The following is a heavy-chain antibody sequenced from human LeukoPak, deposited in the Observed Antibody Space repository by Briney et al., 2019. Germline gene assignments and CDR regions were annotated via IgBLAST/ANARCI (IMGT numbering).Heavy chain of an antibody. CDR1: GGSISSYY. J-gene: IGHJ4*02. CDR2: IYTSGST. V-gene: IGHV4-4*07. D-gene: IGHD6-13*01. Sequence: SETLSLTCTVSGGSISSYYWSWIRQPAGKGLEWIGRIYTSGSTDYNPSLKSRVTMSVDTSKNQFSLKLSSVTAADTAVYYCARADRADEQQLVDYWGQGTLVTVSS. CDR3: ARADRADEQQLVDY.